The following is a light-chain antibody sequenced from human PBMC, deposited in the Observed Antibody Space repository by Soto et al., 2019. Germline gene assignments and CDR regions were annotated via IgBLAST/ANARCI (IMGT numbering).Light chain of an antibody. Sequence: DIQMTQSPSTLSASVGDRVIIICRASQSISSWLAWYQQKPGKAPKLLIYDASSLESGVPSRFSGSGSGTEFTLTISSLQPDDFATYYCQQYNSYSWTFGQGTKVDI. CDR2: DAS. J-gene: IGKJ1*01. CDR3: QQYNSYSWT. CDR1: QSISSW. V-gene: IGKV1-5*02.